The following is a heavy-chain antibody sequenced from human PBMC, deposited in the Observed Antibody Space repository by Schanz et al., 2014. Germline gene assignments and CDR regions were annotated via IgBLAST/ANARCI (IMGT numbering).Heavy chain of an antibody. V-gene: IGHV3-48*02. CDR3: ARDSDRATMVRTYNWFDP. D-gene: IGHD3-10*01. CDR1: GFTVTSYY. CDR2: ISSSSSTI. J-gene: IGHJ5*02. Sequence: EMQLVESGGGLIQPGGSLRLSCAASGFTVTSYYMSWVRQAPGKGLEWVSYISSSSSTIYYADSVKGRFTISRDNAKNSLYLQMNSLRDEDTAVYYCARDSDRATMVRTYNWFDPWGQGTLVSVSS.